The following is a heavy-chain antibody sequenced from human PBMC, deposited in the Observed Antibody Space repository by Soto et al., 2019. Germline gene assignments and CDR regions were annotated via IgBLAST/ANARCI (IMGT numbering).Heavy chain of an antibody. CDR3: ARASEGYRSGWYVGYFDY. CDR1: GYTFTSYG. V-gene: IGHV1-18*04. D-gene: IGHD6-19*01. Sequence: ASVKVSCKASGYTFTSYGVSWVRQAPGQGLEWMGWMRAYTGDTNYAQKFQGRVTITTDTSTSTAYMELRSLISDDTAVYYCARASEGYRSGWYVGYFDYSGQ. CDR2: MRAYTGDT. J-gene: IGHJ4*01.